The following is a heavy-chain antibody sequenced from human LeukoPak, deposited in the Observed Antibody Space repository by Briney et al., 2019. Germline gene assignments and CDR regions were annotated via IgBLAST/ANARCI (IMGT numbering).Heavy chain of an antibody. CDR2: ISSSSSYI. CDR1: GFTFSSYS. Sequence: GGSLRLSCAASGFTFSSYSMNWVRQAPGKGLEWVSSISSSSSYIYYADSLQGRFTISRDNAKNSLYLQMNSLRAEDTAVYYCARGESPGYYYYMDVWGKGTTVTVSS. J-gene: IGHJ6*03. V-gene: IGHV3-21*01. CDR3: ARGESPGYYYYMDV.